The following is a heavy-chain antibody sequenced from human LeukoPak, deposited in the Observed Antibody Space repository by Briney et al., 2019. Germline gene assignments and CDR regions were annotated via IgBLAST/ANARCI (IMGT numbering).Heavy chain of an antibody. V-gene: IGHV3-7*03. CDR3: AKSPGSSWLFDY. CDR1: GFTFSSYA. CDR2: IKQDGSEK. J-gene: IGHJ4*02. D-gene: IGHD6-13*01. Sequence: PGGSLRLSCAASGFTFSSYAMHWVRQAPGKGLEWVANIKQDGSEKYYVDSVKGRFTISRDNAKNSLYLQMNSLRAEDTAVYYCAKSPGSSWLFDYWGQGTLVTVSS.